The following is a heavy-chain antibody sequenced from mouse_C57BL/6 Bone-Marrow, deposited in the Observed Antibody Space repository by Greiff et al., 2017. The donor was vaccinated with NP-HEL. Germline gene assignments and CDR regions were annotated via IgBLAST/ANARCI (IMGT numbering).Heavy chain of an antibody. CDR1: GFTFSSYG. CDR3: ARHPGFAY. CDR2: ISSGGSYT. V-gene: IGHV5-6*01. J-gene: IGHJ3*01. Sequence: VQLKESGGDLVKPGGSLKLSCAASGFTFSSYGMSWVRQTPDKRLEWVATISSGGSYTYYPDSVKGRFTISRDNAKNTLYLQMSSLKSEDTAMYYCARHPGFAYWGQGTLVTVSA.